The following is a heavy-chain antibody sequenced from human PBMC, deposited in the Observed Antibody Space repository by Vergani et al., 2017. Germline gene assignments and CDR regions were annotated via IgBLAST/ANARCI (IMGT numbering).Heavy chain of an antibody. J-gene: IGHJ4*02. CDR3: ASIARAPTRRNPPPDY. CDR1: GGSFSDYY. CDR2: VNHGGRT. V-gene: IGHV4-34*01. Sequence: QVQLQEWGAGLLKTSETLSLTCGVSGGSFSDYYWSWIRQAPGMGLEWIGEVNHGGRTNYNPSLKSRVSISVDTSKNQFSLQLTSATAADSALYFCASIARAPTRRNPPPDYWGQGILVTVSS. D-gene: IGHD3-16*02.